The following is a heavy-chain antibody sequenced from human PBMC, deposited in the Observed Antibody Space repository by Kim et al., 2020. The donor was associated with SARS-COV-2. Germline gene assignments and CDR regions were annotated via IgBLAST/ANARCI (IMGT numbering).Heavy chain of an antibody. D-gene: IGHD6-13*01. Sequence: GGSLRLSCAASGFTFSSYGMHWVRQAPGKGLEWVAVISYDGSNKYYADSVKGRFTISRDNSKNTLYLQMNSLRAEDTAVYYCAKPGLAAAGTGPFDLWGRGTLVAVSS. CDR2: ISYDGSNK. CDR3: AKPGLAAAGTGPFDL. CDR1: GFTFSSYG. V-gene: IGHV3-30*18. J-gene: IGHJ2*01.